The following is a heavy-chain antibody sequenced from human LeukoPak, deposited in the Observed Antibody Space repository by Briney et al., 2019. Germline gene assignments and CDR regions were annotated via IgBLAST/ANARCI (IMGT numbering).Heavy chain of an antibody. CDR1: GGSISSYY. J-gene: IGHJ6*03. V-gene: IGHV4-59*01. CDR3: ARDNVSNYDFWSGYYPYYYYYYMDV. CDR2: IYYSGST. D-gene: IGHD3-3*01. Sequence: PSETLSLTCTVSGGSISSYYWSWIRQPPGKGLEWIGYIYYSGSTNYNPSLKSRVTISVDTSKNQFSLKLSSVTAADTAVYYCARDNVSNYDFWSGYYPYYYYYYMDVWGKGTTVTISS.